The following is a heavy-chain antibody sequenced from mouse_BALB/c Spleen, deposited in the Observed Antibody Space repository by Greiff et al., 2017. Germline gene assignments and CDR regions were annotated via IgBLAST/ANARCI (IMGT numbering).Heavy chain of an antibody. J-gene: IGHJ2*01. CDR1: GYAFTNYL. D-gene: IGHD2-1*01. Sequence: VQLQQSGAELVRPGTSVKVSCKASGYAFTNYLIEWVKQRPGQGLEWIGVINPGSGGTNYNEKFKSKATLTADKSSSTAYMQLSSLTSDDSAVYFCARSDGNYYFDYWGQGTTLTVSS. CDR3: ARSDGNYYFDY. V-gene: IGHV1-54*01. CDR2: INPGSGGT.